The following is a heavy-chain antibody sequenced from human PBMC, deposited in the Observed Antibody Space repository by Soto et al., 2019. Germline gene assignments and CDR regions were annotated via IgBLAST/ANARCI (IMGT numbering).Heavy chain of an antibody. CDR1: GFTFGDYA. CDR2: IRRNAYGGTT. V-gene: IGHV3-49*04. Sequence: PVGSLRLSCRTSGFTFGDYALSWVRQAPGKGLEWVGFIRRNAYGGTTDYAASVKGRFTISRDDSKSIAYLQMNSLRTEDTALYYCTRASSLDFDFWGQGTLVTVSS. CDR3: TRASSLDFDF. D-gene: IGHD3-16*01. J-gene: IGHJ4*02.